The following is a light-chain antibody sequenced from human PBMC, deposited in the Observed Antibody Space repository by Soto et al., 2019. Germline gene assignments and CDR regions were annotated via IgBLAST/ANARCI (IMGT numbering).Light chain of an antibody. J-gene: IGKJ5*01. CDR2: DAS. CDR1: QSVSSY. V-gene: IGKV3-11*01. CDR3: QQRSNWPLVT. Sequence: ERVLAQSRNSVYFCGGGRVKLYCKACQSVSSYLAWYQQTPGQAPRLLIYDASNRATGIPARFSVSGSGTDFTHAISLLYPQDFGVYFCQQRSNWPLVTCSEGTRLEIK.